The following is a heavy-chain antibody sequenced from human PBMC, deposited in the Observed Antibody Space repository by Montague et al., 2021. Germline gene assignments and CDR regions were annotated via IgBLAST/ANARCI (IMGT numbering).Heavy chain of an antibody. CDR3: ARWRVYYDSSGYAA. CDR2: ISHDGSNK. Sequence: SLRLSCAASGFTFSTFPVHWVRQAPGKGLEWVALISHDGSNKYYADSLRGRFTVSRDNSKNTLYLQTSSLRADDTAVYYCARWRVYYDSSGYAAWGRGTLVTVSS. CDR1: GFTFSTFP. J-gene: IGHJ5*02. V-gene: IGHV3-30-3*01. D-gene: IGHD3-22*01.